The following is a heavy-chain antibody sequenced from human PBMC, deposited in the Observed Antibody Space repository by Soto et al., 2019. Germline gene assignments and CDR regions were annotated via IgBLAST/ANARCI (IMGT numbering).Heavy chain of an antibody. Sequence: EVQLVESGGGLVQPGGSLRLSCAASGFTFSSYWMSWVRQAPGKGLEWVANIKQDGSEKYYVDSVKGRFTISRDNAKNSLYLQMNSLRAEDTAVYYCARESIVVVPAAIPYCYGMDVWGQGTTVTVSS. CDR1: GFTFSSYW. CDR2: IKQDGSEK. J-gene: IGHJ6*02. CDR3: ARESIVVVPAAIPYCYGMDV. D-gene: IGHD2-2*01. V-gene: IGHV3-7*01.